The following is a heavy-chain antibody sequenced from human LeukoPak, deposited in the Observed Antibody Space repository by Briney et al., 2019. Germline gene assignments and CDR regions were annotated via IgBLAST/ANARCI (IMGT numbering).Heavy chain of an antibody. Sequence: GGSLRLSCAASGFTFSDYSMNWVRQAPGKGLEWVSSISSTSKYIYYGDSVKGRFTISRDNAKNSLYLQMNSLRAEDTAVYYCARGRYYYDSSGYRAGPLYDYWGQGTLVTVSS. J-gene: IGHJ4*02. D-gene: IGHD3-22*01. CDR1: GFTFSDYS. CDR3: ARGRYYYDSSGYRAGPLYDY. V-gene: IGHV3-21*04. CDR2: ISSTSKYI.